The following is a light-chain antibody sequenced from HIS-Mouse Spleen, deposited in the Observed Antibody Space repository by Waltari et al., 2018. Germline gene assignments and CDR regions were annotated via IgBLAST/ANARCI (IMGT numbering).Light chain of an antibody. CDR1: SSNIGSNT. J-gene: IGLJ3*02. CDR2: SNN. CDR3: AAWDDSLNGWV. Sequence: QSVLTQPPSASGTPVQRVTISCSGSSSNIGSNTVTWYQQLPGTAPKLLIYSNNQRPSGVPDRFSGSKSGTSASLAISGLQSEDEADYYCAAWDDSLNGWVFGGGTKLTVL. V-gene: IGLV1-44*01.